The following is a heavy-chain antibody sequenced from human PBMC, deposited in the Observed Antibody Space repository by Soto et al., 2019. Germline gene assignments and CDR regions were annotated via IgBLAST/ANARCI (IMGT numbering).Heavy chain of an antibody. CDR1: GGSISTSNYY. CDR2: IHYSGTT. J-gene: IGHJ6*03. D-gene: IGHD4-17*01. Sequence: SETLSLTCTVSGGSISTSNYYWGWIRQPPGKGLEWIGSIHYSGTTFYNPSLKSRVAISVDTSKNQFSLKVSSLTAADTTVYYCARHRRYGDYPYYYYYMDVWGKGTTVTVSS. V-gene: IGHV4-39*01. CDR3: ARHRRYGDYPYYYYYMDV.